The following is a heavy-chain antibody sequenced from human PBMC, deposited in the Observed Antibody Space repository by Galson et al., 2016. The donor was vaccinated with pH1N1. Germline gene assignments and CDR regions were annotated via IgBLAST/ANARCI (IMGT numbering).Heavy chain of an antibody. Sequence: QSGAEVKKPGESLKISCKGTGYSFSTYWIAWVRQMPGKGLEWVGVVNPGGSTIRYGPPFQGEVTISSDNSINTAYLPWISLKASDTATYYCARQYDFCDYRGNAFDIWGQETMVIVSP. CDR2: VNPGGSTI. J-gene: IGHJ3*02. CDR1: GYSFSTYW. CDR3: ARQYDFCDYRGNAFDI. D-gene: IGHD4-17*01. V-gene: IGHV5-51*01.